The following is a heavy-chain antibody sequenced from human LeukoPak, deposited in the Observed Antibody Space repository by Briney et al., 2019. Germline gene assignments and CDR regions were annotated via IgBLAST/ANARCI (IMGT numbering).Heavy chain of an antibody. V-gene: IGHV1-8*01. Sequence: ASVKVSCKASGYTFTSYDINWVRQATGQGLEWMGWMNPNSGNTGYAQKFQGRVTMTRNTSISTAYMELSSLRSEDTAVYYCARINVPPPVGSKELRYFDWQYYFDYWGQGTLVTV. J-gene: IGHJ4*02. CDR1: GYTFTSYD. D-gene: IGHD3-9*01. CDR3: ARINVPPPVGSKELRYFDWQYYFDY. CDR2: MNPNSGNT.